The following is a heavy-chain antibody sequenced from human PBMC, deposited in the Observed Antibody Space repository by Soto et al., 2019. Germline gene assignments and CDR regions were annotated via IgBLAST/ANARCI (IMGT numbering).Heavy chain of an antibody. V-gene: IGHV5-10-1*01. Sequence: PGESLKISCKGSGYSFTSYWIAWVRQMPGKGLEWMGRIDPSDSYTNYSPSFQGHVTFSVDKSFSTAYLQWSSLKASDTAMYYCARLPYSSGWYQLDFWGQGTLVTVSS. CDR2: IDPSDSYT. CDR1: GYSFTSYW. CDR3: ARLPYSSGWYQLDF. D-gene: IGHD6-13*01. J-gene: IGHJ4*02.